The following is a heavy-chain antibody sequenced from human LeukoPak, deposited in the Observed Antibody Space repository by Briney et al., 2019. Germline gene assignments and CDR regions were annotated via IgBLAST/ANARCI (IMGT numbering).Heavy chain of an antibody. CDR1: GFSISGYW. D-gene: IGHD6-13*01. V-gene: IGHV3-74*01. J-gene: IGHJ5*02. Sequence: PGGSLRLSCAASGFSISGYWMHWVRQAPGMGLVWVSRSNGDGSITAYADSVKGRFTISRDNAKNSLYLQMNSLRAEDTAVYYCARAYSSSSWYDNWGQGTLVTVSS. CDR3: ARAYSSSSWYDN. CDR2: SNGDGSIT.